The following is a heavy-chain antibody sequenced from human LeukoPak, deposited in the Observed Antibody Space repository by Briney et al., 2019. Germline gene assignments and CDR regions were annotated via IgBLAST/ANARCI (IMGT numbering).Heavy chain of an antibody. Sequence: PSETLSLTCTVSGGSISSSSYYGGWIRQPPGKGLEWIGSIYYSGSTYYNPSLKSRVTLSVDTSKNQFSLKLSSVTAADTAVYYCARHGLGYYPYYFDYWGQGTLVTVSS. D-gene: IGHD3-22*01. CDR3: ARHGLGYYPYYFDY. V-gene: IGHV4-39*01. J-gene: IGHJ4*02. CDR2: IYYSGST. CDR1: GGSISSSSYY.